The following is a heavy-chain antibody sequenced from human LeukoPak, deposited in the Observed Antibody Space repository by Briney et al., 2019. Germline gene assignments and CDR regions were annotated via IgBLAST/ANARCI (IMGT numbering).Heavy chain of an antibody. CDR2: LSYDGRNK. V-gene: IGHV3-30*04. CDR1: RFTFSSYA. D-gene: IGHD1-26*01. CDR3: ARDHGWEPSLSEGYMAV. J-gene: IGHJ6*03. Sequence: GRSLTLSCAASRFTFSSYAMHWVRQAPGKGLEWVAVLSYDGRNKYYADFAKGRFSISRDNSKDTLYLQVNSLRLEDTAIYYCARDHGWEPSLSEGYMAVWGQGTTVIVSS.